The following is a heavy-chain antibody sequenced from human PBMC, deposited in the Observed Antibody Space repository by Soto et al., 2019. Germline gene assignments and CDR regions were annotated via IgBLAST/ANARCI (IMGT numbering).Heavy chain of an antibody. CDR1: GGTFSSYT. Sequence: QVQLVQSGAEVKKPGSSVKVSCKASGGTFSSYTISWVRQAPGQGLEWMGRIIPILGIANYAQKFQGRVTITADKSTSTAYMELSSLRSEDTAVYYCARDVHPYYYDSSGGPGGFDPWGQGTLVTVSS. V-gene: IGHV1-69*08. CDR2: IIPILGIA. D-gene: IGHD3-22*01. J-gene: IGHJ5*02. CDR3: ARDVHPYYYDSSGGPGGFDP.